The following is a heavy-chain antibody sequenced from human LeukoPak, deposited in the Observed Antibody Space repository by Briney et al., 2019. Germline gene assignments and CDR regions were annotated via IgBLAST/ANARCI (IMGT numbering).Heavy chain of an antibody. V-gene: IGHV1-69*04. CDR3: ARDTVPSSQFDY. J-gene: IGHJ4*02. CDR1: GGTFSSYA. Sequence: ASVKVSCKASGGTFSSYAISWVRQAPGQGLEWMGRIIPILGIANYAQKIQGRVTITADKSTSTAYMELSSLRTEDTAVYYCARDTVPSSQFDYWGQGTLVTVSS. D-gene: IGHD2-2*01. CDR2: IIPILGIA.